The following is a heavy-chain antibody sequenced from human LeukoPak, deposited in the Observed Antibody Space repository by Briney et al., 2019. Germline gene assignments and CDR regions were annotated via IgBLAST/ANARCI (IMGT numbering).Heavy chain of an antibody. D-gene: IGHD6-6*01. CDR3: ARVDPDSSSTLEVFDY. Sequence: PSQTLSLTCTVSGGSISSGDYYWSWIRQPPGKGLEWIGYIYYSGSTNYNPSLKSRVTISVDTSKNQFSLKLSSVTAVDTAVYYCARVDPDSSSTLEVFDYWGQGTLVTVSS. CDR1: GGSISSGDYY. J-gene: IGHJ4*02. CDR2: IYYSGST. V-gene: IGHV4-30-4*01.